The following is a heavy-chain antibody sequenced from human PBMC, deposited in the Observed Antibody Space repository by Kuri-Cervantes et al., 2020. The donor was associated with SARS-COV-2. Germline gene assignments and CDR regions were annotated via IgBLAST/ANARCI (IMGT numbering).Heavy chain of an antibody. D-gene: IGHD1-26*01. J-gene: IGHJ4*02. CDR2: INPNSGGT. CDR3: ARDPSQSVGATFDY. Sequence: ASVKVSCKASGGTFSSYAVSWVRQAPGQGLEWMGWINPNSGGTNYAQKFQGRVTMTRDTSISTAYMELSRLRSDDTAVYYCARDPSQSVGATFDYWGQGTLVTVSS. V-gene: IGHV1-2*02. CDR1: GGTFSSYA.